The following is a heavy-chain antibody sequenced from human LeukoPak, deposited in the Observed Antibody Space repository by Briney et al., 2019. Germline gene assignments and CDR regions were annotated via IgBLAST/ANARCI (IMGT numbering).Heavy chain of an antibody. V-gene: IGHV4-30-2*01. Sequence: PSQTLSLTWAVSGGSISSGGYSWNWIRRPPGKGLEWIVYIYPDGSTYYNPSLTSRVTMSVDRSKNQFSPKLSSVTAADTAVYFCARGTYDSSRYYYFDYWGQGTLVTVSS. CDR3: ARGTYDSSRYYYFDY. D-gene: IGHD3-22*01. J-gene: IGHJ4*02. CDR1: GGSISSGGYS. CDR2: IYPDGST.